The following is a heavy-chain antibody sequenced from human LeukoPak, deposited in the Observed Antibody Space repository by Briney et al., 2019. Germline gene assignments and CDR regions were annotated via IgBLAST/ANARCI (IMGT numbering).Heavy chain of an antibody. J-gene: IGHJ6*02. CDR3: ARDKGIGGWYEYERTGYFYGMDV. V-gene: IGHV1-2*02. CDR2: INPNSGGT. D-gene: IGHD3-16*01. Sequence: ASEKVSCKASGYAFTGYYLHWVRQAPGQGPEWMGWINPNSGGTNFAQKFKGRVTMAKDTSISTAYMDLSRLRSDDTAVYYCARDKGIGGWYEYERTGYFYGMDVWGQGTTVTVSS. CDR1: GYAFTGYY.